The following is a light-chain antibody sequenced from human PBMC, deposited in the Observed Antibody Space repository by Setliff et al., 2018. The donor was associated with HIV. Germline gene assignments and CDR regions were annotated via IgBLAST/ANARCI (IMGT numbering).Light chain of an antibody. J-gene: IGLJ2*01. Sequence: QSVLTQPASVSGSPGQSITISCTGASSDFGGYNYVSWYEQHPGKAPKLMIYDVSKRPSGVSNRFSGSKSGNTASLTISGLQAEDEADYYCCSYAGSYTWIFGGGTK. CDR2: DVS. CDR1: SSDFGGYNY. CDR3: CSYAGSYTWI. V-gene: IGLV2-14*03.